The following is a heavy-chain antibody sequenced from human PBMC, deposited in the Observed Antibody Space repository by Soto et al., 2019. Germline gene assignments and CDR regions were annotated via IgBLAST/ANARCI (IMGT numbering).Heavy chain of an antibody. J-gene: IGHJ4*02. Sequence: ASVKVSCKVSGYTLTELSMHWVRQSPGKGLEWMGGFDPEDGETIYAQKFQGRVTTTEDTSTDTAYMELSSLRSEDTAVYYCATVGAARFPPHYFDYWGQGTLVTVSS. CDR2: FDPEDGET. D-gene: IGHD6-6*01. CDR3: ATVGAARFPPHYFDY. CDR1: GYTLTELS. V-gene: IGHV1-24*01.